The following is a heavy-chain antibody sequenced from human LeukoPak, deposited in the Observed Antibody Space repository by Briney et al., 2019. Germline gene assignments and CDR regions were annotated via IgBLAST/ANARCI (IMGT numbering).Heavy chain of an antibody. D-gene: IGHD6-19*01. CDR3: ARAGYSSGWGLFDY. V-gene: IGHV4-59*01. CDR2: IYYSGST. J-gene: IGHJ4*02. Sequence: PSGTLSLTCTVSGGSLSSYYWGWVRQPPGKGLEWGGYIYYSGSTNYNPSLKSRVTISVDTSKNQFSLKLSSVTAADTAVYYCARAGYSSGWGLFDYWGQGTLVTVSS. CDR1: GGSLSSYY.